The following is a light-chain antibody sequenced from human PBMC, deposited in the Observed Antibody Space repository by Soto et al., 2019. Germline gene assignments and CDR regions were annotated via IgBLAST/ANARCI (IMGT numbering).Light chain of an antibody. CDR1: SSDIGGSNY. Sequence: QSALTQPASVSESPGQSITISCAGTSSDIGGSNYVSWYQQHPGKAPKLMIYGVSNRPSGLSTRFSGSKSGNTASLTISGLQAEDEADYFCYSSRSSSTTFYVFGTGTKLTVL. CDR3: YSSRSSSTTFYV. J-gene: IGLJ1*01. V-gene: IGLV2-14*03. CDR2: GVS.